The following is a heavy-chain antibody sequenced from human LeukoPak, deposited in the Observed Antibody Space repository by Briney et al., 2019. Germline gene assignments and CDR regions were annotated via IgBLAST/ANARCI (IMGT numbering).Heavy chain of an antibody. CDR1: GYTFSSYG. V-gene: IGHV1-18*01. D-gene: IGHD3-16*01. Sequence: ASVKVSCKASGYTFSSYGLSWVRQAPGQGLEWMGWISAYTGNTLYEQNLQGRVTMTTDTFPRTGYMELRTLRSDDTAVYFCARLGTDYWGQGTLVVVSS. CDR2: ISAYTGNT. CDR3: ARLGTDY. J-gene: IGHJ4*02.